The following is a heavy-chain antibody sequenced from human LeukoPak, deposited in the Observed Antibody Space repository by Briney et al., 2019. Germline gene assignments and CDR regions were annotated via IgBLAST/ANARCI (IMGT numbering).Heavy chain of an antibody. D-gene: IGHD2-15*01. CDR1: GFTFDNYA. J-gene: IGHJ1*01. Sequence: GGSLRLSCAASGFTFDNYAIHWVRQVPGKSLEWVSLISADGRSTYYADSVKGRFTISRDNSRSSLYLQMRSLTTEDTAVYYCAKDSGWQLLRAEYFQHWGPGTLVTVSS. CDR2: ISADGRST. V-gene: IGHV3-43*02. CDR3: AKDSGWQLLRAEYFQH.